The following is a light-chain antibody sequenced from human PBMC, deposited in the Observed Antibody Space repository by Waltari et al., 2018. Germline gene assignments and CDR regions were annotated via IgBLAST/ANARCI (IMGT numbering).Light chain of an antibody. Sequence: DIQMTQSPSSLSAPVGDRVTITCRASQSISTFLNWYQQKEGRAPKLLIYAASTLQRGVPSRFSGSGAGSDFTLTISSLQAEDVAVYYCQQYFSSPWTFGQGTKVEIK. V-gene: IGKV1-39*01. CDR3: QQYFSSPWT. CDR2: AAS. J-gene: IGKJ1*01. CDR1: QSISTF.